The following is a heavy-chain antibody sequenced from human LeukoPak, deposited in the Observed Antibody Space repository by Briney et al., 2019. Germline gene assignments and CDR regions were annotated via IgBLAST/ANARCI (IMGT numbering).Heavy chain of an antibody. Sequence: GASVKVSCKASGGTFSSYAISWVRQAPGQGLEWMGGIIPIFGTANYAQKFQGRVTITADESTSTAYMELSSLRSEDTAVYYCARIPIVGATYYYYGMDVWGQGTTVTVS. J-gene: IGHJ6*02. CDR2: IIPIFGTA. V-gene: IGHV1-69*01. CDR3: ARIPIVGATYYYYGMDV. CDR1: GGTFSSYA. D-gene: IGHD1-26*01.